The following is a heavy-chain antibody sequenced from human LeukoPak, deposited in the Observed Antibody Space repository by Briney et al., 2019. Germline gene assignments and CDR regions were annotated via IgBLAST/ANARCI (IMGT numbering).Heavy chain of an antibody. CDR1: GFTFSDHF. CDR3: VRVGSVAGSDYLDY. D-gene: IGHD6-19*01. CDR2: SRNKAKSYTT. Sequence: GSLRLSCAISGFTFSDHFLDWVRQAPGKGLEWVGRSRNKAKSYTTEYAVSVKGRFTISRDDSKNSLYLQMDSLKTEDTAVYYCVRVGSVAGSDYLDYWGQGTLVTVSS. J-gene: IGHJ4*02. V-gene: IGHV3-72*01.